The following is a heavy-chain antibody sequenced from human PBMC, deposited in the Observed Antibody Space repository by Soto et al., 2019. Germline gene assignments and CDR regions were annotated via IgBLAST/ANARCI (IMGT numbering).Heavy chain of an antibody. V-gene: IGHV3-21*01. CDR1: GLSFSSDS. D-gene: IGHD2-15*01. J-gene: IGHJ3*02. CDR3: ARGLGYCNVGSCSGAFDM. Sequence: VQLVESGGGLVQPGGSLRLSCTASGLSFSSDSMNWVRQAPGKGLEWVSSISGSSSYIYYADSVKGRFTISRDNAKNSVYLQMNSLRAEDTAVYYCARGLGYCNVGSCSGAFDMWGQGTMVTVSS. CDR2: ISGSSSYI.